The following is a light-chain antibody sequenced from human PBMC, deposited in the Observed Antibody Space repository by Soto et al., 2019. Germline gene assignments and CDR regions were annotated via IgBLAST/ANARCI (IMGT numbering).Light chain of an antibody. V-gene: IGLV1-36*01. Sequence: QSVLTQPPSVSEAPRQRVTISCSGSSSNIGNNAVNWYQHLPGKAPKLVIYYDDLLPSGVSDRFSGSKSGTSASLAISGLQSEDEADYYCAAWDDSLNGVVFGGGTKLTVL. CDR1: SSNIGNNA. CDR2: YDD. J-gene: IGLJ2*01. CDR3: AAWDDSLNGVV.